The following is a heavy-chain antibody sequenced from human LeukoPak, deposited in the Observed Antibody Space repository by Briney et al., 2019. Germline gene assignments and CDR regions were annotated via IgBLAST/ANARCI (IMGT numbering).Heavy chain of an antibody. CDR1: GFTFSNAW. V-gene: IGHV3-15*01. J-gene: IGHJ4*02. CDR2: IKSKTDGGTT. Sequence: GGSLRLSCAASGFTFSNAWMSWVRQAPGKGLEWVGRIKSKTDGGTTDYAAPVKGRFTISRDDSKNTPYLPMNSLHTEDTAVYYCTSAYGDYDFPLHYWGQGTLVTVSS. CDR3: TSAYGDYDFPLHY. D-gene: IGHD4-17*01.